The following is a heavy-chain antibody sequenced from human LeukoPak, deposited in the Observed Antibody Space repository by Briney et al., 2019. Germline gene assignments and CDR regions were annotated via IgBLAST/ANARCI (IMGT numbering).Heavy chain of an antibody. J-gene: IGHJ4*02. V-gene: IGHV4-39*07. D-gene: IGHD4-23*01. CDR2: IYYSGST. CDR3: ARDVQGGNAYFDY. Sequence: PSETLSLTCTVSGGSISSSSYYWGWIRQPPGKGLEWIGSIYYSGSTYYNPSLKSRVTISVDTPKNQFSLKLSSVTAADTAVYYCARDVQGGNAYFDYWGQGTLVTVSS. CDR1: GGSISSSSYY.